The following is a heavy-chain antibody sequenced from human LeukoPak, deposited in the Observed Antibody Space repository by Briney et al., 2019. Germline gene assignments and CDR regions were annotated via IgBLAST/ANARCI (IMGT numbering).Heavy chain of an antibody. CDR1: GFTFSSYG. CDR3: AKSLSGSYLPWGY. CDR2: ISYDGSNK. Sequence: GGSLRLSCAASGFTFSSYGMHWVRQAPGKGLEWVAVISYDGSNKYYADSVKGRFTISRDNSKNTLYLQMNSLRAEDTAVYYCAKSLSGSYLPWGYWGQGTLVTVSS. D-gene: IGHD1-26*01. V-gene: IGHV3-30*18. J-gene: IGHJ4*02.